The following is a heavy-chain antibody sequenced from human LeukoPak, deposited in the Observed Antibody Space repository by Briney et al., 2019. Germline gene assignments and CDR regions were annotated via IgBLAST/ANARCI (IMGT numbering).Heavy chain of an antibody. CDR1: GFTFSSYA. Sequence: GGSLRLSCAASGFTFSSYAMSWVRQAPGKGLEWVSAISGSGGSTYYADSVKGRFTISRDNSKNTLYLQMNSLRAEDTAVYYCARGGSSSSSFDYWGQGTLVTVSS. CDR2: ISGSGGST. J-gene: IGHJ4*02. CDR3: ARGGSSSSSFDY. V-gene: IGHV3-23*01. D-gene: IGHD6-6*01.